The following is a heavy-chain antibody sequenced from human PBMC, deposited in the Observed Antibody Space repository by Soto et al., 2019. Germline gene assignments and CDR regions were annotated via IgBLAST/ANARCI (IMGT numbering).Heavy chain of an antibody. D-gene: IGHD3-22*01. Sequence: GGSLRLSCAASGFTFSSYEMNWVRQAPGKGLEWVSYISSSGSTIYYADSVKGRFTISRDNAKNSLYLQMNSLRAEDTAVYYCARKPPYYYDSSGYYFDYWGQGTLVTVSS. CDR1: GFTFSSYE. J-gene: IGHJ4*02. CDR3: ARKPPYYYDSSGYYFDY. CDR2: ISSSGSTI. V-gene: IGHV3-48*03.